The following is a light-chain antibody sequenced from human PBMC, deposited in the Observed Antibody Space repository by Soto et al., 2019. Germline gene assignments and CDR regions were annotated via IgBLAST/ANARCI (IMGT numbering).Light chain of an antibody. J-gene: IGKJ3*01. V-gene: IGKV1-33*01. CDR3: QQYDNLPIT. CDR2: DAS. CDR1: QDISNY. Sequence: DIQMTQSPSSLFASVGDRVTITCQASQDISNYLNWYQQKPGKAPKLLIYDASNLETGVPSRFSGSGSGTDFTFTISSLQPEDIATYYCQQYDNLPITFGTGTKVDIK.